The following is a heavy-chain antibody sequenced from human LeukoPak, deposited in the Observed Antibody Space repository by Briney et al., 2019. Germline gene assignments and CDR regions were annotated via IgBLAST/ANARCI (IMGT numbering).Heavy chain of an antibody. CDR3: GKTTVGYSSGQKPAWPVDY. V-gene: IGHV3-23*01. D-gene: IGHD5-18*01. CDR2: IFGSGGSP. CDR1: GFTFGSHA. Sequence: GGSLRLSCEASGFTFGSHAMYWVRQAPGKGLEWVSGIFGSGGSPHYADPVKGRFTISRDNSRNTVYLQINSLRAEDTAVYYCGKTTVGYSSGQKPAWPVDYWGQGTLVTVSS. J-gene: IGHJ4*02.